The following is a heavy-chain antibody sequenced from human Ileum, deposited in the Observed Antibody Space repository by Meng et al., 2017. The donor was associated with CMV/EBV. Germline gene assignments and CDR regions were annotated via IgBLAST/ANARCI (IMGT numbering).Heavy chain of an antibody. CDR2: INWNGGST. V-gene: IGHV3-20*03. Sequence: TFDDYGMSWVRQVPGKGLEWVSGINWNGGSTGYADSVKGRSTISRDNAKNSLYLQMNSLRAEDTALYYCARDLYCSTTSCYMYYFDYWGQGTLVTVSS. CDR3: ARDLYCSTTSCYMYYFDY. J-gene: IGHJ4*02. CDR1: TFDDYG. D-gene: IGHD2-2*01.